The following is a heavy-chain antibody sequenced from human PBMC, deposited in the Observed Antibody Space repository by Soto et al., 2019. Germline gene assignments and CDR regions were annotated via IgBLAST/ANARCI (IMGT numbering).Heavy chain of an antibody. V-gene: IGHV1-2*02. CDR2: INPNSGGT. D-gene: IGHD3-10*01. CDR1: GYTFTGYY. J-gene: IGHJ5*02. Sequence: QVQLVQSGAEVKKPGASVKVSCKASGYTFTGYYMHWVRQAPGQGLEWMGWINPNSGGTNYAQKFKGRVTMTRDTSISIAYMELSRLRSDDTAVYYCARVFPLVFMVRGVTEFWFDPWGQGTLVTVSS. CDR3: ARVFPLVFMVRGVTEFWFDP.